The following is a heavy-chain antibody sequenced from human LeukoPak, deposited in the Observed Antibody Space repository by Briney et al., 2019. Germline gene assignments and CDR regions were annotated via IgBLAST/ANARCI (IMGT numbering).Heavy chain of an antibody. V-gene: IGHV3-23*01. CDR1: GFTFSSYA. CDR3: AKPRTGTYWYFDL. CDR2: ISGSGGST. D-gene: IGHD7-27*01. Sequence: PGGSLRLSCAASGFTFSSYAMSWVRQAPGKGLEWVSTISGSGGSTYYADSVKGRFTISRDNSKNTLHLQMNSLRAEDTAVYYCAKPRTGTYWYFDLWGRGTLVTVSS. J-gene: IGHJ2*01.